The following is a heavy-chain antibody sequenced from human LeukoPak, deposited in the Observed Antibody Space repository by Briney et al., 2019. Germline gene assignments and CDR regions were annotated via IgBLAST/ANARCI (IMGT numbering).Heavy chain of an antibody. CDR2: ISWNSGSI. CDR3: AKDKYSYGDNDAFDI. CDR1: GFTFDDYA. Sequence: GGSLRLSCAVSGFTFDDYAMHWVRQAPGKGLEWVSGISWNSGSIGYADSVKGRFTISRDNAKNSLYLQMNSLRAEDMALYYCAKDKYSYGDNDAFDIWGQGTMVTVSS. J-gene: IGHJ3*02. V-gene: IGHV3-9*03. D-gene: IGHD5-18*01.